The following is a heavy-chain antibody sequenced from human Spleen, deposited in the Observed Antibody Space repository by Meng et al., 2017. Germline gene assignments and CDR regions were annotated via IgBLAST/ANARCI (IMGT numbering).Heavy chain of an antibody. J-gene: IGHJ6*02. CDR2: IYYSGST. CDR1: GGSISSFY. Sequence: SETLSLTCTVSGGSISSFYWSWIRQPPGKGLEWIGCIYYSGSTNYNPSLKSRVTISGDTSKNQFSLKRTSVTAADTAVYYCARANRVYATLSALGYYGMDVWGQGTTVTVSS. CDR3: ARANRVYATLSALGYYGMDV. V-gene: IGHV4-59*01. D-gene: IGHD2-8*01.